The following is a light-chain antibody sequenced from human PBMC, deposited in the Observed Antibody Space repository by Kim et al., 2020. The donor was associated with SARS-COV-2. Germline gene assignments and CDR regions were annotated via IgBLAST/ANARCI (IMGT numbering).Light chain of an antibody. CDR1: QIISSY. CDR2: AAS. CDR3: QQSYSTPPYT. J-gene: IGKJ2*01. V-gene: IGKV1-39*01. Sequence: SVGDRVTFASGASQIISSYLNWEQQQPGKATKLLIYAASSVQSGVASRCSGSGSRTDFTLTISSQQPEDFATYYCQQSYSTPPYTFGQGTKLEI.